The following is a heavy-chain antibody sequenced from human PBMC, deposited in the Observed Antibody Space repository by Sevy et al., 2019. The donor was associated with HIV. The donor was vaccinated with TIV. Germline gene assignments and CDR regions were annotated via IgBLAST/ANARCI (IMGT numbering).Heavy chain of an antibody. D-gene: IGHD5-12*01. CDR1: GFTFSTAW. V-gene: IGHV3-15*01. CDR3: TTDSGYHYGSA. CDR2: MISTNDGGTT. Sequence: GGSLRLSCAASGFTFSTAWMTWVRQAPGKGLEWVGRMISTNDGGTTDYAAPVKGRFTISRDDSRNTLYLQMNSLKTDDTAVYYCTTDSGYHYGSAWGRGTLVTVSS. J-gene: IGHJ5*02.